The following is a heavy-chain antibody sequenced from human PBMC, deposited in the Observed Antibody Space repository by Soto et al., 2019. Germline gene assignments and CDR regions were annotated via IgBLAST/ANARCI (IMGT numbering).Heavy chain of an antibody. CDR2: INPKDGGT. CDR3: TRGPNKAGISWFDP. D-gene: IGHD3-10*01. Sequence: QVQLVQSGAEVKKPGASVKVSCKASGYTFTSYYIHWARQAPGQGLEWMGVINPKDGGTTYAQNLEGRVTMTRDTSTSTVYMEVSSLRSEDTGLYYCTRGPNKAGISWFDPWGQGTLVTVSS. J-gene: IGHJ5*02. V-gene: IGHV1-46*04. CDR1: GYTFTSYY.